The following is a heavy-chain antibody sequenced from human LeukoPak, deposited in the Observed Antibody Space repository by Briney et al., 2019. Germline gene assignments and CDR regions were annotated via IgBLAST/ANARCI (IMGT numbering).Heavy chain of an antibody. Sequence: GGSLRLSCAASGFTFSSYEMNWVRQAPGKGLEWVSYISSSGSTIYYADSVKGRFTISRDNSKNTLYLQMNSLRAEDTAVYYCARATRSGWPFDYWGQGTLVTVSS. CDR2: ISSSGSTI. V-gene: IGHV3-48*03. CDR1: GFTFSSYE. J-gene: IGHJ4*02. D-gene: IGHD6-19*01. CDR3: ARATRSGWPFDY.